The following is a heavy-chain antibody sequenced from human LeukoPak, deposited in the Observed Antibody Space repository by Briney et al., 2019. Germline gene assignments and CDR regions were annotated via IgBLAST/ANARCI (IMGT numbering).Heavy chain of an antibody. CDR1: GGSMSDYY. CDR3: ARHFRRDYPDSGSSQYFHYIDV. Sequence: SETLSLTCAVSGGSMSDYYWSWIRQTPGTTLEWIGYIYATGNTNYSPSLKGRVTISLDTSKNHFSLRLRSVTAADTALYYCARHFRRDYPDSGSSQYFHYIDVWGKGTTVAVSS. J-gene: IGHJ6*03. CDR2: IYATGNT. V-gene: IGHV4-4*09. D-gene: IGHD3-10*01.